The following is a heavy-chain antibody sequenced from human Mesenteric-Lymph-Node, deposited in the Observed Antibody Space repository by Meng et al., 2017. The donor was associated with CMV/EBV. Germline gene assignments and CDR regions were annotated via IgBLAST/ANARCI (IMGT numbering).Heavy chain of an antibody. CDR2: ISGSGGST. CDR1: GFAFSSYA. J-gene: IGHJ4*02. CDR3: AKWPRGSSSGYFDY. V-gene: IGHV3-23*01. Sequence: GGSLRLSCAASGFAFSSYAMSWVRQAPGKGLEWVSAISGSGGSTYYADSVKGRFTISRDNSKNTLYLQMNSLRAEDTAVYYCAKWPRGSSSGYFDYWGQGTLVTVSS. D-gene: IGHD6-6*01.